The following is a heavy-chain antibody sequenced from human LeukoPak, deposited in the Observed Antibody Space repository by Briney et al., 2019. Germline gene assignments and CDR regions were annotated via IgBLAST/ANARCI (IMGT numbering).Heavy chain of an antibody. D-gene: IGHD6-6*01. Sequence: GASLRLSCAASGFTISSYAMGWVRQALGKGLEWIPAISGSGGSNSYADSVKGRFTISRDNSNNTVYLQMNSLRAEDTAVYYCAKGADAYSSSAAPRYGMDVWGQGTTVTVSS. J-gene: IGHJ6*02. CDR3: AKGADAYSSSAAPRYGMDV. CDR2: ISGSGGSN. V-gene: IGHV3-23*01. CDR1: GFTISSYA.